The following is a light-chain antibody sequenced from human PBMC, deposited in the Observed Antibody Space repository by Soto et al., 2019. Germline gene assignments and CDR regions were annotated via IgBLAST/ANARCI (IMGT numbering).Light chain of an antibody. CDR2: EVS. Sequence: HSVLTQPASVSGSPGQSITVSCTGTSSDVGGYNSVSWYRQHPGKPPKLIIYEVSNRPSGVSDRFSGSKSGNTASLTISGLQAEDEADYYCSSYTSTSSYVFATGTKVT. J-gene: IGLJ1*01. V-gene: IGLV2-14*03. CDR1: SSDVGGYNS. CDR3: SSYTSTSSYV.